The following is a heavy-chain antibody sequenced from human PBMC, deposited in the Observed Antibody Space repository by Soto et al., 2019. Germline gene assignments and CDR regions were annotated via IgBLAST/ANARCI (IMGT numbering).Heavy chain of an antibody. V-gene: IGHV1-69*12. Sequence: QVQLVQSGAEVKKPGSSVKVACKASGGTFSTNTIHWVRQAPGQGLEWMGGTIPIFGTANYAQRFQGRVTPTADESTSTAYMELSSRRFEDTAVYYCARAGYWGQGALVTVSS. CDR3: ARAGY. J-gene: IGHJ4*02. CDR2: TIPIFGTA. CDR1: GGTFSTNT.